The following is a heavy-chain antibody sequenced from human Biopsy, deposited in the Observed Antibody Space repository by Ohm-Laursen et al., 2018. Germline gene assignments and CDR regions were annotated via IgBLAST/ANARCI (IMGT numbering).Heavy chain of an antibody. Sequence: ASVYASCTASGYTLGNYGIGWVRLTGGEGLEYMGWMNLKSGNTGYAQRFEGRVTMTRDNSVTTVYMELRSLTSEDSAVYFCAREWNGISFGPIDYWGQGTRVTVSS. V-gene: IGHV1-8*01. CDR1: GYTLGNYG. CDR2: MNLKSGNT. D-gene: IGHD3/OR15-3a*01. CDR3: AREWNGISFGPIDY. J-gene: IGHJ4*02.